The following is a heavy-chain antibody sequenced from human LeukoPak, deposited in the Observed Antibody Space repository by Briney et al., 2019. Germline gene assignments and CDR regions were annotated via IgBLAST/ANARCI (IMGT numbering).Heavy chain of an antibody. CDR1: GGSISSYY. D-gene: IGHD3-22*01. CDR2: IYYSGST. CDR3: ARSYDSSGYYFDY. J-gene: IGHJ4*02. V-gene: IGHV4-59*04. Sequence: PSETLSLTCTASGGSISSYYWSWIRQPPGKGLEWIGNIYYSGSTYYNPSLKSRVTISVDTSKNQFSLKLSSVAAADTAVYYCARSYDSSGYYFDYWGQGTLVTVSS.